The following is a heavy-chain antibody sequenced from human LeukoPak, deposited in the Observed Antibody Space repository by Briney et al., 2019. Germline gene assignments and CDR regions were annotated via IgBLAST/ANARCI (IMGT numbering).Heavy chain of an antibody. CDR3: AIVVESRYYYYGMDV. CDR2: ISAYNGNT. J-gene: IGHJ6*02. D-gene: IGHD2-2*01. CDR1: GYTFTSYG. V-gene: IGHV1-18*01. Sequence: ASVKVSCKASGYTFTSYGISWVRQAPGQGLEWMGWISAYNGNTNYAQKLQGRVTMTTDTSTSTAYMELRSLRSGDTAVYYCAIVVESRYYYYGMDVWGQGATVTISS.